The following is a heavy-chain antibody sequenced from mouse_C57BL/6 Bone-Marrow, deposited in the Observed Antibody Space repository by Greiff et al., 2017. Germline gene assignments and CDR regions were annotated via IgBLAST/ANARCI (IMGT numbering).Heavy chain of an antibody. V-gene: IGHV1-64*01. CDR1: GYTFTSYW. Sequence: QVQLKQSGAELVKPGASVKLSCKASGYTFTSYWMHWVKQRPGQGLEWIGMIHPNSGSTNYNEKFKSKATLTVDKSSSTAYMQLSSLTSEDSAVYYCARDPLSRYFDVWGTGTTVTVSS. D-gene: IGHD1-1*01. CDR2: IHPNSGST. CDR3: ARDPLSRYFDV. J-gene: IGHJ1*03.